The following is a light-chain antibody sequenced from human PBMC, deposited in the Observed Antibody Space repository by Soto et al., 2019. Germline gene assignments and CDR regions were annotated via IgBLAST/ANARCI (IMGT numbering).Light chain of an antibody. CDR2: DND. J-gene: IGLJ2*01. CDR3: GTWDTSLSAGV. V-gene: IGLV1-51*01. Sequence: QSVLTQPPSLSAAPGQEVTISCSGITSNIGNNYVSWYQQLPGTAPKLLIFDNDHRPSGIPNRFSGSKSGTSATLAISGLQTGDEADYYCGTWDTSLSAGVFGGGTKLTVL. CDR1: TSNIGNNY.